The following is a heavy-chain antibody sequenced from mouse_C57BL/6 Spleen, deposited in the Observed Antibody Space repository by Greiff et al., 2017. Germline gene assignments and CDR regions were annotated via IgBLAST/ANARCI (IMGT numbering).Heavy chain of an antibody. CDR1: GFSLTSYG. CDR3: ARGDFYYYGSRGFAY. J-gene: IGHJ3*01. V-gene: IGHV2-2*01. CDR2: IWSGGST. Sequence: QLKESGPGLVQPSQSLSITCTVSGFSLTSYGVHWVRQSPGKGLEWLGVIWSGGSTDYNAAFISRLSISKDNSKSQVFFKMNSLQADDTAIYYCARGDFYYYGSRGFAYWGQGTLVTVSA. D-gene: IGHD1-1*01.